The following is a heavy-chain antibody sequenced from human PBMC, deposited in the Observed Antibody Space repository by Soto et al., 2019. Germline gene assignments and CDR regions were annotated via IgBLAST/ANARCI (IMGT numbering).Heavy chain of an antibody. CDR1: GYTFTSYA. V-gene: IGHV1-69*13. J-gene: IGHJ1*01. CDR3: ARSRIFPIFTC. D-gene: IGHD2-15*01. Sequence: SVKVSCKASGYTFTSYAMHWVRQAPGQRLEWMGGIIPIFGTANYAQKFQGRVTITADESTSTAYMELSSLRSEDTAVYYCARSRIFPIFTCWGQGTLVTVSS. CDR2: IIPIFGTA.